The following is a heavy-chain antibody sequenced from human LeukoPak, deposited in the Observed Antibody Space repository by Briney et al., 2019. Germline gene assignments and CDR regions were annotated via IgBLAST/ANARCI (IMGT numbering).Heavy chain of an antibody. CDR1: GFTLSRYW. CDR2: INHIGTT. J-gene: IGHJ4*02. CDR3: ARGPFAHDYTDYA. V-gene: IGHV4-34*01. D-gene: IGHD4-11*01. Sequence: GSLRLSCAASGFTLSRYWMSWVRQPPGKVLEWIGEINHIGTTNYNPSFKSRVSISVDTSKNQFSLRLNSVTAADTAVYYCARGPFAHDYTDYAWGQGTLVTVSS.